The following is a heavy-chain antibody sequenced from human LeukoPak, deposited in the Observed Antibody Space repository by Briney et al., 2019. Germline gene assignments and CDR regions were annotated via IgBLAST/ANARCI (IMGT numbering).Heavy chain of an antibody. V-gene: IGHV3-7*01. D-gene: IGHD3-22*01. CDR1: GFTFSSYW. CDR3: MGGRGWLPEN. Sequence: PGGSLRLSRAASGFTFSSYWMNWVRQAPGKGLEWVAIIKQDGTETFYVDSVKGRFTISRDNVKNSLYLQMNSLRIEDAAVYYCMGGRGWLPENWGQGTLVTVSS. J-gene: IGHJ4*02. CDR2: IKQDGTET.